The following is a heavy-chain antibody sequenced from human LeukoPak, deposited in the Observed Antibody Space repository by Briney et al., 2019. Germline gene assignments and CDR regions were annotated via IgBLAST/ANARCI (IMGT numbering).Heavy chain of an antibody. CDR2: IYYSGST. Sequence: PSETLSLTCTVSGGSISSGGYYWSWIRQHPGKGLEWIGYIYYSGSTYYNPSLKSRVTISVDTSKNQFSLKLSSVTAADTAVYYCAGAATMVRGVTAPLYYYYGMDVWGQGTTVTVSS. V-gene: IGHV4-31*03. CDR1: GGSISSGGYY. CDR3: AGAATMVRGVTAPLYYYYGMDV. D-gene: IGHD3-10*01. J-gene: IGHJ6*02.